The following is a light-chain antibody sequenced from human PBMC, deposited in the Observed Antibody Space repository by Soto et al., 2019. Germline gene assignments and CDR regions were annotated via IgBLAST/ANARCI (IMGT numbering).Light chain of an antibody. Sequence: EIVITKSQATLSVSPGEIATLACRASTSVSRTLAWYQQKPGQAPRLLIYGASPMATGIPARFSGSGSGTEFTLTISSLQSEDFAVYYCQQYNSWSRVFGGGTKVEIK. CDR3: QQYNSWSRV. J-gene: IGKJ4*01. CDR1: TSVSRT. CDR2: GAS. V-gene: IGKV3-15*01.